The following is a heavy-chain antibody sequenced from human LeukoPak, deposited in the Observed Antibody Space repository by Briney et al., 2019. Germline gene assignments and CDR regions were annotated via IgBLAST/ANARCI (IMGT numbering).Heavy chain of an antibody. CDR1: GYTFTSYG. Sequence: GASVKVSCKASGYTFTSYGISWVRQAPGQGLEWMGWISAYNGNTNYAQKLQGRVTMTTDTSTSTAYMELRSLRSDDTAVYYCARDSYCSGGSCYTRYYYYGMDVWGHGTTVTVSS. CDR2: ISAYNGNT. CDR3: ARDSYCSGGSCYTRYYYYGMDV. D-gene: IGHD2-15*01. J-gene: IGHJ6*02. V-gene: IGHV1-18*01.